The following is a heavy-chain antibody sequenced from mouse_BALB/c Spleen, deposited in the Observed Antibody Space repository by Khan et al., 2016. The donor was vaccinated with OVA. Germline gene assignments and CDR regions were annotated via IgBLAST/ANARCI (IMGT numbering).Heavy chain of an antibody. CDR1: GHTFTKYG. CDR3: ARPPYFSYVMDN. Sequence: QIQLVQSGPELKKPGETVKISCKASGHTFTKYGMNWVKQAPGKGLKWMGWINTYTGEATYADDFNGRFAFSLETSASTAYLQINNLKNEDTATDFCARPPYFSYVMDNWGQGTSVTVSS. V-gene: IGHV9-3-1*01. CDR2: INTYTGEA. J-gene: IGHJ4*01.